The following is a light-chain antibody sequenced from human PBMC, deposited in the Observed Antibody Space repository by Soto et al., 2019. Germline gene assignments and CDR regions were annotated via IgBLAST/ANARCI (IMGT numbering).Light chain of an antibody. CDR1: SSNIGAGYD. J-gene: IGLJ3*02. Sequence: QSVLTHPPSVSGAPGQRVTISCTGGSSNIGAGYDVHWYQQLPGAAPKLLIFGNSNRRTGVPGRFPGSKSGTSASLAITGLLAEDEADYYCQSYDSGLSGVVFGGGTKLTV. V-gene: IGLV1-40*01. CDR2: GNS. CDR3: QSYDSGLSGVV.